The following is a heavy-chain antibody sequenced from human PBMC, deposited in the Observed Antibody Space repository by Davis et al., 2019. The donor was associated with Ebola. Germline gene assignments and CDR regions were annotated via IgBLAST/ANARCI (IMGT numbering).Heavy chain of an antibody. CDR1: AGTFSSYA. D-gene: IGHD1-20*01. CDR3: ARGGVTGTQGVYYYYGMDV. Sequence: AASLKVSCKASAGTFSSYATSWVRQAPGQGLEWMGWINPNSGGTNYAQKFQGWVTMTRDTSISTAYMELSRLRSDDTAVYYCARGGVTGTQGVYYYYGMDVWGQGTTVTVSS. V-gene: IGHV1-2*04. CDR2: INPNSGGT. J-gene: IGHJ6*02.